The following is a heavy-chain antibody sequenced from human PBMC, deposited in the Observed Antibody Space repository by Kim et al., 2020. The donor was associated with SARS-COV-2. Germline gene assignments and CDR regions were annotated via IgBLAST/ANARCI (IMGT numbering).Heavy chain of an antibody. J-gene: IGHJ4*02. CDR2: ISYDGSNK. Sequence: GGSLRLSCAASGFTFSSYGMHWVRQAPGKGLEWVAVISYDGSNKYYADSVKGRFTISRDNSKNTLYLQMNSLREEDTAVYHCAKGALGSYFSNFDYWGQGTLVTVSS. CDR1: GFTFSSYG. V-gene: IGHV3-30*18. CDR3: AKGALGSYFSNFDY. D-gene: IGHD1-26*01.